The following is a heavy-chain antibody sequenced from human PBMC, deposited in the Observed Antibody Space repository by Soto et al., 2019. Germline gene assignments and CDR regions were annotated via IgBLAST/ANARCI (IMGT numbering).Heavy chain of an antibody. V-gene: IGHV3-33*01. J-gene: IGHJ4*02. CDR1: GFTFSSYG. CDR2: IWDDGSNK. CDR3: AREPVRGLQFPRDY. D-gene: IGHD5-12*01. Sequence: QVQLVESGGGVVQPGRSLRLSCAASGFTFSSYGMHWVRQAPGKGLEWVAVIWDDGSNKYYTDSVKGRFTISRDNSRNTLYLQMNSRRAEDTAVYSCAREPVRGLQFPRDYWGQGTLVTVSS.